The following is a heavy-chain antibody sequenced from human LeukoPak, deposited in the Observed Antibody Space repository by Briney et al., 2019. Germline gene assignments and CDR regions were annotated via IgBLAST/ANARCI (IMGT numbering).Heavy chain of an antibody. CDR2: INSRSSYI. V-gene: IGHV3-21*01. Sequence: GGSLRLSCAASGFTFSTYSMNWVRQAPGKRLEWVSAINSRSSYIYYADSVKGRFTISRDNAKNSLYLQMNSLRAEDTAVYYCARDLPEYSGYALGYWGQGTLVTVSS. CDR3: ARDLPEYSGYALGY. CDR1: GFTFSTYS. D-gene: IGHD5-12*01. J-gene: IGHJ4*02.